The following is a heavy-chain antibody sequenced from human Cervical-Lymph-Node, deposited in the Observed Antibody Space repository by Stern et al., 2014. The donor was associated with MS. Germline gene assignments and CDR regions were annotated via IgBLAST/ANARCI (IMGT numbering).Heavy chain of an antibody. Sequence: QAQPVESGSEVKKPGASVKVSCKASEYTHNNYLIHWVRQAPGQRPDWMGVINPSGATNYAQKVQDRVTMTTDASTSTFYMELSRLRSEDTAVYYCAVRYCSGGRCYSVPDVWGQGTTVIVSS. CDR1: EYTHNNYL. CDR2: INPSGAT. J-gene: IGHJ6*02. V-gene: IGHV1-46*02. CDR3: AVRYCSGGRCYSVPDV. D-gene: IGHD2-15*01.